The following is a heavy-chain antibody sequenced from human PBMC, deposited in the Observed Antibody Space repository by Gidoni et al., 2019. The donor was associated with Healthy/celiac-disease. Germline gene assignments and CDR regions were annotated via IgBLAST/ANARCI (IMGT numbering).Heavy chain of an antibody. CDR2: FDPEDGET. V-gene: IGHV1-24*01. Sequence: QVQLVQSGAEVKKPGASVKVSCKVSGYTLPELSMHWVRQAPGKGLEWMGGFDPEDGETIYAQKFQGRVTMTEDTSTDTAYMELSSLRSEDTAVYYCATARYSSSWSKPLFDYWGQGTLVTVSS. D-gene: IGHD6-13*01. J-gene: IGHJ4*02. CDR3: ATARYSSSWSKPLFDY. CDR1: GYTLPELS.